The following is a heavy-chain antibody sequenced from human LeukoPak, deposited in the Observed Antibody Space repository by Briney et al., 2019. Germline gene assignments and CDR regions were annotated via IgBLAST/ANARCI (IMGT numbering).Heavy chain of an antibody. Sequence: GGSLRLSCAVSGFTVSSNYIAWVRQAPGKGLQWVSVIYSDGSTFYADSVKGRFTISRDNSKNTVYLQMNSLRAGDTAVYYCARGNSIAAAGKIPLTYYYYGMDVWGQGTTVTVSS. V-gene: IGHV3-53*01. J-gene: IGHJ6*02. CDR1: GFTVSSNY. CDR2: IYSDGST. D-gene: IGHD6-13*01. CDR3: ARGNSIAAAGKIPLTYYYYGMDV.